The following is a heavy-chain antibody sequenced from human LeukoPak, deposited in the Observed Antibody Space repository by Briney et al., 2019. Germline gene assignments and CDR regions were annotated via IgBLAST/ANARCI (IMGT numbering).Heavy chain of an antibody. CDR1: GFTFSSYA. CDR3: GDYGAGY. J-gene: IGHJ4*02. CDR2: ISYDGSNK. V-gene: IGHV3-30*04. Sequence: GRSLRLSCAASGFTFSSYAVHWVRQAPGKGLEWVAVISYDGSNKYYADAVKGRFTISRDNSKNTLYLQMNSLRAEDTAVYYCGDYGAGYWGQGTLVTVSS. D-gene: IGHD4/OR15-4a*01.